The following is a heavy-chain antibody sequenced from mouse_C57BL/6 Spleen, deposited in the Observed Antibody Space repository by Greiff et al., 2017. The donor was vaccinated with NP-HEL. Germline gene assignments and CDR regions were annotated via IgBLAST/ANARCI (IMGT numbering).Heavy chain of an antibody. D-gene: IGHD2-4*01. CDR1: GYSITSGYY. J-gene: IGHJ4*01. Sequence: VQLKQSGPGLVKPSQSLSLTCSVTGYSITSGYYWNWIRQFPGNKLEWMGYISYDGSNNYNPSLKNRISITRDTSKNQFFLKLNSVTTEDTATYYCARNYDYDGLYAMDYWGQGTSVTVSS. CDR2: ISYDGSN. V-gene: IGHV3-6*01. CDR3: ARNYDYDGLYAMDY.